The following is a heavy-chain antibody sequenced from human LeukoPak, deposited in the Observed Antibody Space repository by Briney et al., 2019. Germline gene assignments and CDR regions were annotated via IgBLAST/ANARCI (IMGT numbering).Heavy chain of an antibody. J-gene: IGHJ1*01. V-gene: IGHV5-51*01. CDR1: GYTFTSYW. Sequence: GESLKISCKGSGYTFTSYWIGRVRQMPGKGLEWMGIIYPGDSDTRYSPSFRGQVIISADKSIRTAYLQWTSLKASDTAMYYCARHTGEGSHFQHWGQGSLVTVSS. CDR3: ARHTGEGSHFQH. D-gene: IGHD3-16*01. CDR2: IYPGDSDT.